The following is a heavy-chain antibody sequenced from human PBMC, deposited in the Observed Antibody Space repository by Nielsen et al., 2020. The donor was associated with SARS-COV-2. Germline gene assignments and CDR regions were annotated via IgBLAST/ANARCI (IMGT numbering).Heavy chain of an antibody. J-gene: IGHJ4*02. D-gene: IGHD3-3*01. CDR3: ATESTIFGVVINFAPDF. CDR2: LWYDGIKT. Sequence: GGSLRLSCAASGFTFSSYGMHWVRQAPGKGLEWVAVLWYDGIKTQYADSVKGRFTISRDNSKNSLYLQMSSLRAEDTAVYYGATESTIFGVVINFAPDFWGQGALVTVSS. CDR1: GFTFSSYG. V-gene: IGHV3-33*08.